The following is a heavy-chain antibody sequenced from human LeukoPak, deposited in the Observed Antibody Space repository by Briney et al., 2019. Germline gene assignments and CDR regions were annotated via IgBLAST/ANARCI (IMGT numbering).Heavy chain of an antibody. CDR3: ARRVGATSDH. V-gene: IGHV3-11*01. CDR2: INGRSSNI. J-gene: IGHJ1*01. CDR1: GFSFSDYY. Sequence: GGSLRLSCAASGFSFSDYYMTWFRQAPGRGLEWVSYINGRSSNIYYADTVKGRFTISRDNSKNSLYLHMNSLRVDDTAVYYCARRVGATSDHWGQGSLVTVAS. D-gene: IGHD1-26*01.